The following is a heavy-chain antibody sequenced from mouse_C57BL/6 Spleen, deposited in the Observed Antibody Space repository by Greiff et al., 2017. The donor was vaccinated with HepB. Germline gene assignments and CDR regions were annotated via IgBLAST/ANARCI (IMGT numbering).Heavy chain of an antibody. CDR2: IDPSDSYP. Sequence: VKLQQPGAELVKPGASVKLSCKASGYTFTSYWMQWVKQRPGQGLEWIGEIDPSDSYPNYNQKFKGKATLTVDTSSSTAYMQLSSLTSEDSAVYYCATYDYEGYFDYWGQGTTLTVSS. V-gene: IGHV1-50*01. D-gene: IGHD2-4*01. J-gene: IGHJ2*01. CDR3: ATYDYEGYFDY. CDR1: GYTFTSYW.